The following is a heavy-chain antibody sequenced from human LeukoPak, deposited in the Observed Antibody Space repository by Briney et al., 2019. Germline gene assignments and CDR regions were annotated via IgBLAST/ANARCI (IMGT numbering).Heavy chain of an antibody. V-gene: IGHV3-7*01. Sequence: GGSLRLSCAASGFPFSGYWMDWVRQAPGKGMEWVANINQDGSVQYYAASVRGRFTISRDNAKNSLYLQMNILRAEDTAVYYCAKATELGGQGTLVTVSS. D-gene: IGHD1-26*01. CDR2: INQDGSVQ. J-gene: IGHJ4*02. CDR3: AKATEL. CDR1: GFPFSGYW.